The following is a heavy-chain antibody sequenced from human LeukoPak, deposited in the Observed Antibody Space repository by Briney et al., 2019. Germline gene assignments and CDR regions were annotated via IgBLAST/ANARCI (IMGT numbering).Heavy chain of an antibody. J-gene: IGHJ4*02. V-gene: IGHV1-2*02. Sequence: ASVKVSCKASGYTFNGFYLHWVRQAPGQGLEWMGWINPNSGGTNYAQKFQGRVTMTRDTSISTAYMELSRLRSDVTAVYYCARWMATVTTPDYWGQGTLVTVSS. CDR3: ARWMATVTTPDY. D-gene: IGHD4-11*01. CDR2: INPNSGGT. CDR1: GYTFNGFY.